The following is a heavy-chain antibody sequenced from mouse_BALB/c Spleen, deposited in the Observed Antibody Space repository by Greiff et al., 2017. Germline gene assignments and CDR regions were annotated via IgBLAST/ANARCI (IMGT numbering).Heavy chain of an antibody. J-gene: IGHJ2*01. V-gene: IGHV5-17*02. Sequence: EVKLMESGGGLVQPGGSRKLSCAASGFTFSSFGMHWVRQAPEKGLEWVAYISSGSSTIYYADTVKGRFTISRDNPKNTLFLQMTSLRSEDTAMYYCARWGNDGFDYWGQGTTLTVSS. D-gene: IGHD2-2*01. CDR1: GFTFSSFG. CDR3: ARWGNDGFDY. CDR2: ISSGSSTI.